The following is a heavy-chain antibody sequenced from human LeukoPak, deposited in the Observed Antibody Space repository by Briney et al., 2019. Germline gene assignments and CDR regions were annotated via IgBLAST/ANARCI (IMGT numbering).Heavy chain of an antibody. CDR1: GGSISSYY. J-gene: IGHJ3*02. CDR3: AGGLLWFGLYAFDI. D-gene: IGHD3-10*01. Sequence: PSETLSLTCTVSGGSISSYYWSWIRQPPGKGLEWIGYIYYSGSTNYNPSLKSRVTISVDTSKNQFSLKLSSVTAADTAVYYCAGGLLWFGLYAFDIWGQGTMSPSLQ. CDR2: IYYSGST. V-gene: IGHV4-59*01.